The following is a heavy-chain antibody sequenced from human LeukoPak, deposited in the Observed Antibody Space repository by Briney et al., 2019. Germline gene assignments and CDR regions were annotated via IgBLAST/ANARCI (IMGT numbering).Heavy chain of an antibody. CDR2: VSFDGNTK. D-gene: IGHD4-11*01. V-gene: IGHV3-30-3*01. CDR3: ARAPGGLYSDSYYNLGY. Sequence: PGRSLRLSCATSGFTFSSYAMHWVRQAPGKGLEWVAVVSFDGNTKDYADSVKGRFTISRDSSKNTLYLQMNSLRAEDTAIYYCARAPGGLYSDSYYNLGYWGQGTLVTVSS. CDR1: GFTFSSYA. J-gene: IGHJ4*02.